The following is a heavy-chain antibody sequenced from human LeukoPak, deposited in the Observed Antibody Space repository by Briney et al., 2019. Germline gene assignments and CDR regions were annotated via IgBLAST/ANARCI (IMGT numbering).Heavy chain of an antibody. CDR2: INPNSGGT. D-gene: IGHD6-19*01. CDR3: AREHYSSGWYVLDFDY. J-gene: IGHJ4*02. CDR1: GYTFTGYY. V-gene: IGHV1-2*06. Sequence: ASVKVSCKASGYTFTGYYMHWVRQAPGQGLEWMGRINPNSGGTNYAQKLQGRVTMTRDTSISTAYMELSRLRSDDTAVYYCAREHYSSGWYVLDFDYWGQGTLVTVSS.